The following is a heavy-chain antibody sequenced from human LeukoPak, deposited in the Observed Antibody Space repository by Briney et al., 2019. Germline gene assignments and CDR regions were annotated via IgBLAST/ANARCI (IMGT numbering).Heavy chain of an antibody. V-gene: IGHV4-59*01. CDR3: SRASPGAIYYYGMDV. Sequence: PSETLSLTCTVSGASISNSYWNWIRQPPGKELEWIGCTFNSGSTRYNPSLGSRVTISEDTSRNQFSLRLTSVTAADTATYYCSRASPGAIYYYGMDVWGHGTTVTVSS. CDR1: GASISNSY. D-gene: IGHD2/OR15-2a*01. CDR2: TFNSGST. J-gene: IGHJ6*02.